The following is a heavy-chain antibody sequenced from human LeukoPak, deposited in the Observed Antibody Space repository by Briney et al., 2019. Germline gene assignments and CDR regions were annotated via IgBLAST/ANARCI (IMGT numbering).Heavy chain of an antibody. Sequence: GASVKVSCKASGGTFSSYAISWVRQAPGLGLEWMGGIIPIFGTANYAQKFQGRVTITADKSTSTAYMELSSLRSEDTAVYYCARDLITMVRGVLDYWGQGTLVTVSS. CDR1: GGTFSSYA. CDR3: ARDLITMVRGVLDY. V-gene: IGHV1-69*06. D-gene: IGHD3-10*01. CDR2: IIPIFGTA. J-gene: IGHJ4*02.